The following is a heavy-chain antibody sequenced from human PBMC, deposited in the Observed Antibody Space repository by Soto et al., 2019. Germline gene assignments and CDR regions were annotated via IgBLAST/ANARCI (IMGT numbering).Heavy chain of an antibody. CDR3: ASDRSNVLVGSVVVHWFDP. Sequence: SVKVSCKASGGTFSSYAISWVRQAPGQGLEWMGGIIPIFGTANYAQKFQGRVTITADESTSTAYMELSSLRSEDTAVYYCASDRSNVLVGSVVVHWFDPWGQGTLVTVSS. CDR2: IIPIFGTA. J-gene: IGHJ5*02. D-gene: IGHD3-10*02. V-gene: IGHV1-69*13. CDR1: GGTFSSYA.